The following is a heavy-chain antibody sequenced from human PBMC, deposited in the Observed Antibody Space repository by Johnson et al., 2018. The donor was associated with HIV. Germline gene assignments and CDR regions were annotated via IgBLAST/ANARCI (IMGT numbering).Heavy chain of an antibody. CDR2: ISYDGSNK. CDR3: ARGRKDIEAADGLDNDAFDI. Sequence: QVQLVESGGGLVKPGGSLRLSCAASGFTFSDYYMSWIRQAPGKGLEWVALISYDGSNKYYADSVKGRFTISRDNSKNTLYMQMNSLRAEDTAVYYCARGRKDIEAADGLDNDAFDIWDQGTMVTVSS. V-gene: IGHV3-30-3*01. CDR1: GFTFSDYY. J-gene: IGHJ3*02. D-gene: IGHD6-13*01.